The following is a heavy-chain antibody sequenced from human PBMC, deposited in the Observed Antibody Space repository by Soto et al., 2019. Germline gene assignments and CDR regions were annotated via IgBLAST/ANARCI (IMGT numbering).Heavy chain of an antibody. CDR1: GGSISSSSYY. CDR3: ASTPKGKLELQY. Sequence: PSETLSLTCTVSGGSISSSSYYWGWIRQPPGKGLEWIGSIYYSGSTNYNPSLKSRVTISVDTSKNQFSLKLSSVTAADTAVYYCASTPKGKLELQYWGQGTLVTVSS. D-gene: IGHD1-7*01. J-gene: IGHJ4*02. CDR2: IYYSGST. V-gene: IGHV4-39*01.